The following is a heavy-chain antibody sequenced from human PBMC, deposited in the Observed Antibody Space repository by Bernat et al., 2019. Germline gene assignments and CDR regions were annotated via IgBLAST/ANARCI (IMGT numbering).Heavy chain of an antibody. CDR2: IYHSGST. D-gene: IGHD1-20*01. V-gene: IGHV4-38-2*01. CDR3: ARSPGRITGINWFDP. Sequence: QVQLQESGPGLVKPSETLSLTCAVSGYSISSGYYWGWIRQPPGKGLEWIGSIYHSGSTYYNPSLKSRVTISVDTSKNQFSLKLSSVTAADTAVYYCARSPGRITGINWFDPWGQGTLVTVS. J-gene: IGHJ5*02. CDR1: GYSISSGYY.